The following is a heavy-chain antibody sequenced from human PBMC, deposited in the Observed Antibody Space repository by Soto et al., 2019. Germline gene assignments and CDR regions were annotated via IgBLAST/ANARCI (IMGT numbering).Heavy chain of an antibody. CDR3: ARDRNGKWPVMDWFDP. Sequence: PSATLSLTCTVSGGSISSYYWSWIRQPPGKGLEWIGYIYYSGSTNYNPSLKSRVTISVDTSKNQFSLKLSSVTAADTAVYYCARDRNGKWPVMDWFDPWGQRTLVTVSS. D-gene: IGHD6-19*01. CDR1: GGSISSYY. J-gene: IGHJ5*02. V-gene: IGHV4-59*01. CDR2: IYYSGST.